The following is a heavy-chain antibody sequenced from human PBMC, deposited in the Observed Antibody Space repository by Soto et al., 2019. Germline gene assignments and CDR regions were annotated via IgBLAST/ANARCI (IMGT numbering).Heavy chain of an antibody. V-gene: IGHV1-69*13. CDR2: IIPIFGTA. CDR3: AAGYDSSGYRFCGMDV. D-gene: IGHD3-22*01. CDR1: GGTFSSYA. Sequence: SVKVSCKASGGTFSSYAISWVRQAPGQGLEWMGGIIPIFGTANYAQKFQGRVTITADESTSTAYMELSSLRSEDTAVYYCAAGYDSSGYRFCGMDVWGQGTTVTVSS. J-gene: IGHJ6*02.